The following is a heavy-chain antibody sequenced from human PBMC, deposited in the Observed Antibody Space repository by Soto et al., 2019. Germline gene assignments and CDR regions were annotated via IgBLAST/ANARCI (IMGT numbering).Heavy chain of an antibody. CDR3: ARLAYYDSSGYYVFNGMDV. CDR1: GDSISSEY. J-gene: IGHJ6*02. D-gene: IGHD3-22*01. Sequence: PSETLSLTCTVSGDSISSEYWSWIRQPPGKGLEWVGYIFSSGATNYSPSLKSRLTISVDTSKNQFSLKLSSVTAADTAVYYCARLAYYDSSGYYVFNGMDVWGQGTTVTVSS. V-gene: IGHV4-4*08. CDR2: IFSSGAT.